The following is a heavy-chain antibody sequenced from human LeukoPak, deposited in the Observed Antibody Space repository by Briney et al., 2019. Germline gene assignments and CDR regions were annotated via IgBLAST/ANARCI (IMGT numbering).Heavy chain of an antibody. CDR1: GGSISSYY. Sequence: KASETLSLTCTVSGGSISSYYWSWIRQPAGKGLEWIGRIYTSGSTNYNPSLKSRVTMSVDTSKNQFSLKLSSVTAADTAVYYCARGSLSILGYCSSTSCYKYYYMDVWGKGTTVTISS. D-gene: IGHD2-2*02. V-gene: IGHV4-4*07. CDR2: IYTSGST. J-gene: IGHJ6*03. CDR3: ARGSLSILGYCSSTSCYKYYYMDV.